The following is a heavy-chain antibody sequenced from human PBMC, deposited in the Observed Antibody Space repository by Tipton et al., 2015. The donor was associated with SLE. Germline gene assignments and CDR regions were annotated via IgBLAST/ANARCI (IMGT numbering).Heavy chain of an antibody. J-gene: IGHJ4*02. CDR1: GDSIISNY. CDR2: SSNSGST. D-gene: IGHD2-21*02. V-gene: IGHV4-59*01. CDR3: AGRGDLVVVTSYFDY. Sequence: TLSLTCSVSGDSIISNYWTWIRQSPGKGLEWIAYSSNSGSTSYNPSLKSRATISLDTSKNQMSLKLSSVTAADTAVYYCAGRGDLVVVTSYFDYWGQGTLVTVSS.